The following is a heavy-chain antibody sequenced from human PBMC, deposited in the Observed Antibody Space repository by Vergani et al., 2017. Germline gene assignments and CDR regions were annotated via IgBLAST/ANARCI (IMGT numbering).Heavy chain of an antibody. CDR1: GGTFSSYA. J-gene: IGHJ6*03. V-gene: IGHV1-69*01. D-gene: IGHD2-2*02. CDR3: AXGVRYCSSTSCYTFYYYYMDV. CDR2: IIPIFGTA. Sequence: QVQLVQSGAEVKKPGSSVKVSCKASGGTFSSYAISWVRQAPGQGLEWMGGIIPIFGTANYAQKFQGRVTITADESTSTAYMELSSLRSEDTAVYYCAXGVRYCSSTSCYTFYYYYMDVWGKGTTVTVSS.